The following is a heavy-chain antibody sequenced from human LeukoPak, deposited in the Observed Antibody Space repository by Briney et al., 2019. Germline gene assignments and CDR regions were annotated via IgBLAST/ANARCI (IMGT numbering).Heavy chain of an antibody. Sequence: ASVKVSCKASGGTFSGYGISWVRQAPGQGLGWMGWISAYNGNTNYAQKLQGRVTMTTDTSTSTAYMELRSLRSDDTAVYYCARSPATYYYDSSGYSPLGYWGQGTLVTVSS. J-gene: IGHJ4*02. D-gene: IGHD3-22*01. V-gene: IGHV1-18*01. CDR3: ARSPATYYYDSSGYSPLGY. CDR1: GGTFSGYG. CDR2: ISAYNGNT.